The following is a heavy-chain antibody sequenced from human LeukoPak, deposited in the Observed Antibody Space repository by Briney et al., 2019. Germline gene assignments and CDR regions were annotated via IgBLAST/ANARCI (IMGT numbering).Heavy chain of an antibody. Sequence: SETLSLTCTVSGGSISSYYWSWIRQPAGKGLEWIGRIYTSGSTNYNPSLKSRVTMSVDTSKNPFSLKLSSVTAADTAVYYCASGGSYYEITYWGQGTLVTVSS. D-gene: IGHD1-26*01. J-gene: IGHJ4*02. V-gene: IGHV4-4*07. CDR3: ASGGSYYEITY. CDR1: GGSISSYY. CDR2: IYTSGST.